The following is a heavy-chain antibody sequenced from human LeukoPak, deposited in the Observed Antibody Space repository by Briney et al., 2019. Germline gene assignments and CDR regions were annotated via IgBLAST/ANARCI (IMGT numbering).Heavy chain of an antibody. J-gene: IGHJ3*02. CDR2: IYHSGST. CDR3: ARDAVTGAHAFDI. CDR1: GGSISSGAYS. Sequence: SQTLSLTCAVSGGSISSGAYSWSWIRQPPGKGLEWIGYIYHSGSTYYNPSLKSRVTISVDRSKNQFSLKLSSVTAADTAVYFCARDAVTGAHAFDIWGQGTVVTVSS. V-gene: IGHV4-30-2*01. D-gene: IGHD7-27*01.